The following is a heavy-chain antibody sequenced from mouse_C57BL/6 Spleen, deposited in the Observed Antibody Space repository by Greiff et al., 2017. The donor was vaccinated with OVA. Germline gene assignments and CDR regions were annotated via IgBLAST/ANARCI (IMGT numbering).Heavy chain of an antibody. CDR1: GYSITSGYY. CDR3: ARSPRYYPLDY. V-gene: IGHV3-6*01. J-gene: IGHJ2*01. D-gene: IGHD2-3*01. CDR2: ISYDGSN. Sequence: EVKLMESGPGLVKPSQSLSLTCSVTGYSITSGYYWNWIRQFPGNKLEWMGYISYDGSNNYNPSLKNRISITRDTSKNQFFLKLNSVTTEDTATYYCARSPRYYPLDYWGQGTTLTVSS.